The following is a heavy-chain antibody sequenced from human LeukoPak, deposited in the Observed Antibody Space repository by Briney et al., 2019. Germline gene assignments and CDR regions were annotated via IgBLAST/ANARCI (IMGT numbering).Heavy chain of an antibody. CDR3: ARAWSRVDPFDM. Sequence: GGSLRLSCAASGFAFRSHGMNWVRQAPGKGLEWVSGIRGDGVTTYYADSVKGRFTISRDNANNSLYLQMNSLRAEDTAVYYCARAWSRVDPFDMWGQGTMVTVSS. CDR1: GFAFRSHG. CDR2: IRGDGVTT. J-gene: IGHJ3*02. V-gene: IGHV3-48*03. D-gene: IGHD2-8*02.